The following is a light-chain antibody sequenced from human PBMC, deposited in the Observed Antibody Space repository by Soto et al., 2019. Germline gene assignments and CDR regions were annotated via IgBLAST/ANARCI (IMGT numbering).Light chain of an antibody. CDR3: CSYAGSSTPGV. J-gene: IGLJ1*01. CDR1: SSDVGSYNL. CDR2: EGS. V-gene: IGLV2-23*01. Sequence: QSVLTQPAPVSGSPGQSITIPCTGTSSDVGSYNLVSWYQQHPGKAPKLMIYEGSKRPSGVSNRFSGSKSGNTASLTISGLQAEDEADYYCCSYAGSSTPGVFGTGTKVTVL.